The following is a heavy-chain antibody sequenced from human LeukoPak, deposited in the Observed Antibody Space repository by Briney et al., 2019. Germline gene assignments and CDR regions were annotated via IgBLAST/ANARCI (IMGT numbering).Heavy chain of an antibody. V-gene: IGHV1-3*01. Sequence: ASVNVSCKASGYTFTSYAMHWVRQAPGQRLEWMRWINAGNGNTKYSQKFQGRVTITRDTSASTAYMELSSLRSEDTAVYYCARNYYDSSGYYPHFDYWGQGTLVTVSS. D-gene: IGHD3-22*01. CDR3: ARNYYDSSGYYPHFDY. CDR2: INAGNGNT. J-gene: IGHJ4*02. CDR1: GYTFTSYA.